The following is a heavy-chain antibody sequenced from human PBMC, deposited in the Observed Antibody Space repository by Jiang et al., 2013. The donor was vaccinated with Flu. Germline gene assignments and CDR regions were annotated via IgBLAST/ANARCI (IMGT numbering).Heavy chain of an antibody. J-gene: IGHJ3*02. CDR2: IYNSGRT. Sequence: GPGLVKPSQTLSLTCTVSGGSISSGDFYWSWFRQPPGKSLEWIGYIYNSGRTYYSPSLESRITISLDTSKNQFSLQLSSVTAADTALYYCVAATSVTMWAFAIWGQGTMVNVSS. CDR3: VAATSVTMWAFAI. D-gene: IGHD3-10*02. CDR1: GGSISSGDFY. V-gene: IGHV4-30-4*01.